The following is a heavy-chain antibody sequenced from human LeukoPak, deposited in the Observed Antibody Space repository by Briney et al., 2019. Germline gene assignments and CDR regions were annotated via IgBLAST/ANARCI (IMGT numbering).Heavy chain of an antibody. J-gene: IGHJ4*02. CDR3: ARSLLITFGGVIAYDY. V-gene: IGHV4-39*07. D-gene: IGHD3-16*02. CDR2: AFYSGST. Sequence: SETLSLTCSVSGGSISTTGYYWGWIRQPPGKGLEWIGSAFYSGSTYYNPSLKSRVTISTDTSKNQLSLRLSSVTAADTAIYYCARSLLITFGGVIAYDYWGQGTLVAVSS. CDR1: GGSISTTGYY.